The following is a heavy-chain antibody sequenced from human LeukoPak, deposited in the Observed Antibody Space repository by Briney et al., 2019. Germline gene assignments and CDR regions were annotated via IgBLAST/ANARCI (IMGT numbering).Heavy chain of an antibody. Sequence: GGSLRLSCAASGFTFSSYAMSGVRQAPGKGLEWISTITVDDVTYYAASVKGRFTISRYNSRNTLSLQMTSLRAEDSAVYYCAKTRWQWTRKYFDFWGQGSLVTVSS. J-gene: IGHJ4*02. D-gene: IGHD5-24*01. CDR1: GFTFSSYA. CDR2: ITVDDVT. CDR3: AKTRWQWTRKYFDF. V-gene: IGHV3-23*01.